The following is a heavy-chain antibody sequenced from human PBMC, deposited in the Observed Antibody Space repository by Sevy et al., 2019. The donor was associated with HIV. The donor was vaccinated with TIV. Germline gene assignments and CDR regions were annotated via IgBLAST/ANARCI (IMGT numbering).Heavy chain of an antibody. D-gene: IGHD3-10*01. CDR3: AREGGAVWFGEFHNWFDP. CDR1: GFTFSSYA. V-gene: IGHV3-30-3*01. J-gene: IGHJ5*02. Sequence: GGSLRLSCAASGFTFSSYAMHWVRQAPGKGLEWVAVISYDGNNKYYADSVKGRFTISRDNSKNTLYLQMNSLRAEDTAVYYCAREGGAVWFGEFHNWFDPWGQGTLVTVSS. CDR2: ISYDGNNK.